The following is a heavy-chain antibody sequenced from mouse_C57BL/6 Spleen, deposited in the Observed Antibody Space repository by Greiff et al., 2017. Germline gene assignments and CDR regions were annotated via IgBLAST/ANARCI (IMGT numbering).Heavy chain of an antibody. CDR3: AREGSNYDYFDY. Sequence: EVMLVESGGGLVKPGGSLKLSCAASGFTFSSYAMSWVRQTPEKRLEWVATISDGGSYTYYPDNVKGRFTISRDNAKNHLYLQMSHLKSEDTAMYYCAREGSNYDYFDYWGQGTTLTVSS. V-gene: IGHV5-4*01. CDR2: ISDGGSYT. J-gene: IGHJ2*01. D-gene: IGHD2-5*01. CDR1: GFTFSSYA.